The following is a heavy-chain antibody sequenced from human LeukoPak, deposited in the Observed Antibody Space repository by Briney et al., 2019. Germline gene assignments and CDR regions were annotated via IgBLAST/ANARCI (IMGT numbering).Heavy chain of an antibody. CDR3: ARESDVGVDY. V-gene: IGHV3-21*01. CDR1: GFTFSSYS. Sequence: PGGSLRLSCAAPGFTFSSYSMNWVRQAPGKGLEWVSSISSSSSYIYYADSVKGRFTISRDNAKNSLYLQMNSLRAEDTAVYYCARESDVGVDYWGQGTLVTVSS. D-gene: IGHD3-16*01. J-gene: IGHJ4*02. CDR2: ISSSSSYI.